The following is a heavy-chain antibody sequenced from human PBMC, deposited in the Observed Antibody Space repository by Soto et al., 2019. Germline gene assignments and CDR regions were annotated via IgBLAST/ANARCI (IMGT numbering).Heavy chain of an antibody. D-gene: IGHD2-15*01. Sequence: SSETLSLTCTVSGGSISSGGYYWSWIRQHPGKGLEWIGYIYYSGSTYYNPSLKSRVTISVDTSKNQFSLKLSSVTAADTAVYYCASCTRTPGYCSGGSCYGGCAYWGQGTLVTVSS. CDR3: ASCTRTPGYCSGGSCYGGCAY. CDR1: GGSISSGGYY. V-gene: IGHV4-31*03. CDR2: IYYSGST. J-gene: IGHJ4*02.